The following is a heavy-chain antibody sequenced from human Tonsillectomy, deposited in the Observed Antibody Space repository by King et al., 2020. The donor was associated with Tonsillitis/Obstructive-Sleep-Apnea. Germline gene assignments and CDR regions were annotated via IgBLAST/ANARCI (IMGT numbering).Heavy chain of an antibody. D-gene: IGHD6-13*01. CDR1: GFTLSNYA. J-gene: IGHJ6*02. V-gene: IGHV3-23*04. CDR3: AKDTTSSIAAAGYYGMDV. Sequence: VQLVESGGGLVQPGGSLRLSCAASGFTLSNYAMSWVRQAPGKGLEWVSDISGSGGSTYYADSVKGRFTISRDNSKNTLYLQMNSLRAEDTAVYYCAKDTTSSIAAAGYYGMDVWGQGTTVTVSS. CDR2: ISGSGGST.